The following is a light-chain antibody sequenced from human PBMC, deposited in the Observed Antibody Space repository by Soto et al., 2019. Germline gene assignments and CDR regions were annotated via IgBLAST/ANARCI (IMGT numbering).Light chain of an antibody. J-gene: IGLJ1*01. Sequence: QSVLTQPRSVSGSPGQSVTISCTGTSSDVGGYNYVSWNQQHPGKAPKLMIYDVGKRPSGVPDRFSGSKSGNTASLTISGLQAEDEADYYCCSYAGSYTFYVFGTGTKVTVL. V-gene: IGLV2-11*01. CDR2: DVG. CDR3: CSYAGSYTFYV. CDR1: SSDVGGYNY.